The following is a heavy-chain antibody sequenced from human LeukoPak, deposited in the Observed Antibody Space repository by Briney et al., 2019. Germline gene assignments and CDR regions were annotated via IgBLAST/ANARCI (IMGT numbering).Heavy chain of an antibody. CDR2: IYYTGAT. V-gene: IGHV4-39*02. CDR3: AKEERSMPAAGRGY. D-gene: IGHD6-13*01. J-gene: IGHJ4*02. CDR1: GGSISSSSYY. Sequence: SETLSLTCTVSGGSISSSSYYWGWIRQPPGKGLEWIGSIYYTGATYYNPSLKSRVTMSVDTSKNQFSPKLSSVTAADTAVYYCAKEERSMPAAGRGYWGQGTLVTVSS.